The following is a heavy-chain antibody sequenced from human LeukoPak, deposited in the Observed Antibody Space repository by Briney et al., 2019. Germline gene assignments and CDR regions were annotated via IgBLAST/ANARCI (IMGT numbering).Heavy chain of an antibody. CDR2: ISSSGGST. CDR1: GFTFSSYA. Sequence: PGGSLRLSCAASGFTFSSYAMSWVRQAPGKGLEWVSAISSSGGSTYYADSVKGRFTISRDNSKNTLYLQMNSLRTEDTAVYYCAKDALNYDSLTGIDYWGQGTLVTVSS. CDR3: AKDALNYDSLTGIDY. D-gene: IGHD3-9*01. J-gene: IGHJ4*02. V-gene: IGHV3-23*01.